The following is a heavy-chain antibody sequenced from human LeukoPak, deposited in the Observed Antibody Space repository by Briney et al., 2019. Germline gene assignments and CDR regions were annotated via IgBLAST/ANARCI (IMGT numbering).Heavy chain of an antibody. J-gene: IGHJ3*02. CDR1: GFTFSGDA. Sequence: PGGSLRLSCAASGFTFSGDAMSWVRQAPGQGLEWVSAISGSGGSTYYADSVKGRFTISIDNSKNTLYLQMNSLRAEDTAVYYCAKDCYYDTSGAFDIWGQGTMVTVSS. D-gene: IGHD3-22*01. CDR3: AKDCYYDTSGAFDI. CDR2: ISGSGGST. V-gene: IGHV3-23*01.